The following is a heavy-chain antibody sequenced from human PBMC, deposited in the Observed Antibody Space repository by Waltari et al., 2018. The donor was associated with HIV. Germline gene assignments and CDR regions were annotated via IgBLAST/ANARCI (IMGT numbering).Heavy chain of an antibody. D-gene: IGHD4-17*01. Sequence: QVQLQESGPGLVKPSETLSLTCTVSGGSISSYYWSWIRQPAGKGLEWIGRTYTSGRTNYNPTRQSRVTMSVDTSKDQFSLKLSCVTAADTAVYYCARDGPYGDYATYYYYGMDVWGQGTTVTVSS. J-gene: IGHJ6*02. CDR2: TYTSGRT. CDR3: ARDGPYGDYATYYYYGMDV. CDR1: GGSISSYY. V-gene: IGHV4-4*07.